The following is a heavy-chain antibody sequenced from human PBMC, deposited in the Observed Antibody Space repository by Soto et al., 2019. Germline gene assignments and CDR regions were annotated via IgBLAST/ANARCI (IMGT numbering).Heavy chain of an antibody. D-gene: IGHD6-19*01. CDR1: GFTFSSSD. V-gene: IGHV3-13*01. Sequence: PGGSLRLSCAASGFTFSSSDMHWVRQPTGKSLEWVSAIGSGGDTYYPDSVKGRFTISRENDKNTLYLQMGSLRAEDMAMYYCAREAAGFRWYYFDYWGQGTLVTVSS. CDR2: IGSGGDT. J-gene: IGHJ4*02. CDR3: AREAAGFRWYYFDY.